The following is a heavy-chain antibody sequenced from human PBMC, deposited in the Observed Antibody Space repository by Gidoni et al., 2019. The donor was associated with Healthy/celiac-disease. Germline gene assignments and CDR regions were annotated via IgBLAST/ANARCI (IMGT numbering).Heavy chain of an antibody. CDR3: AKKMRYCSGTNCPLGY. CDR2: ISYDGSNK. CDR1: GFTFSNYG. J-gene: IGHJ4*02. Sequence: VESGGGVVQPGRSLRLSCAASGFTFSNYGKHWVRQAPGKGLEWVAVISYDGSNKYYADSVKGRFTISRDNSKNTLYLQMNSLRAEDTAVYYCAKKMRYCSGTNCPLGYWGQGTLVTVSS. D-gene: IGHD2-15*01. V-gene: IGHV3-30*18.